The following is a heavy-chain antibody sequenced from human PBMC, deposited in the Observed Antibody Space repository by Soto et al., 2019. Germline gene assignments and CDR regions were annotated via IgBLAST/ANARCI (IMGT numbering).Heavy chain of an antibody. CDR1: GFTFSSYA. D-gene: IGHD6-19*01. Sequence: EVQLLESGGGLVQPGGSLRLSCAASGFTFSSYAMSWVRQAPGKGLEWVSAISGSGISTYYADSVKGRFTISRDNSKNTLYLQMNSLRAEDTAVYYCAKDLGYSTGWELFDYWGQGTLVTVSS. CDR2: ISGSGIST. CDR3: AKDLGYSTGWELFDY. J-gene: IGHJ4*02. V-gene: IGHV3-23*01.